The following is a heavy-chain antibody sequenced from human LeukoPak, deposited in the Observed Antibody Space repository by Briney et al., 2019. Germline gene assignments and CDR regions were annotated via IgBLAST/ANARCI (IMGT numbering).Heavy chain of an antibody. CDR2: IKQDGSQK. CDR1: GFTFSSYW. J-gene: IGHJ3*02. CDR3: ARDPTVTNFHDAFDI. V-gene: IGHV3-7*05. D-gene: IGHD4-17*01. Sequence: GGSLALSCTASGFTFSSYWMSWVRQAPGKGLEWVATIKQDGSQKEYVESVQGRFTISRDNAKNSLYLHMNRLRAKDTAVYYCARDPTVTNFHDAFDIWGQGTLVTVSS.